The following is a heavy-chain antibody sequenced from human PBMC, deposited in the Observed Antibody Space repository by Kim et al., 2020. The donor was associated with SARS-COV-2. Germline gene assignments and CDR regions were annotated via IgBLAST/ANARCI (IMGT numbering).Heavy chain of an antibody. J-gene: IGHJ4*02. CDR1: GFTFSTYS. CDR3: ARKTPPDY. V-gene: IGHV3-48*04. CDR2: TSSTSSII. Sequence: GGSLRLSCAASGFTFSTYSMNWVRQAPGKGLEWVSYTSSTSSIIYYADSVKGRFTISRDNAKNSLYLQMNSLRAEDTAVYYCARKTPPDYWGQGTLVTVSS.